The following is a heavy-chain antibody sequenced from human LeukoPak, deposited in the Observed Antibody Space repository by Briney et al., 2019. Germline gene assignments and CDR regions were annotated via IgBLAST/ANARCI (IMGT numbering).Heavy chain of an antibody. Sequence: ASVKVSCKASGYTFNGYYMHWVRQAPGQGLEWMGWINPNSGGTNYAQKFQGRVTMTRDTSISTAYMELSRLRSDATAVYYCAREWVYCSGGSCYSAPYFDYWGQGTLVTVSS. CDR2: INPNSGGT. D-gene: IGHD2-15*01. V-gene: IGHV1-2*02. CDR1: GYTFNGYY. J-gene: IGHJ4*02. CDR3: AREWVYCSGGSCYSAPYFDY.